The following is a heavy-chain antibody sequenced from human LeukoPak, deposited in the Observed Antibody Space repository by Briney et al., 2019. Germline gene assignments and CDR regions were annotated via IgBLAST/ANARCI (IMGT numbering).Heavy chain of an antibody. CDR3: ARTYGSGSYYYYYYMDV. CDR1: GYTFTAYY. V-gene: IGHV1-2*02. D-gene: IGHD3-10*01. Sequence: ASVKVSCKASGYTFTAYYRHWVRQAPGQGLEWMGWINPNSGDTNYAQKFQGRVTMTRDTSISTAYMELSRLRSDDTAVYYCARTYGSGSYYYYYYMDVWGKGTTVTVSS. CDR2: INPNSGDT. J-gene: IGHJ6*03.